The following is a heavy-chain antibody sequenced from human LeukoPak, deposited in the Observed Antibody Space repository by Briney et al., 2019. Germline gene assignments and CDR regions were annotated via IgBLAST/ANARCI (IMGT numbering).Heavy chain of an antibody. Sequence: GGSLRLSCAASGFTFSDYTMNWVRQAPGKGLEWVSYIDLSGSVLYYVDSVKGRFTISRDNAKNSLYLQMNSLRAEDTGVYYCARGPPPFDPWGQGTLVAVSS. CDR3: ARGPPPFDP. CDR1: GFTFSDYT. J-gene: IGHJ5*02. CDR2: IDLSGSVL. V-gene: IGHV3-48*04.